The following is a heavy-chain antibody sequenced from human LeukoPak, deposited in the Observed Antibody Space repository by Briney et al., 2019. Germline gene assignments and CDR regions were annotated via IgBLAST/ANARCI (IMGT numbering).Heavy chain of an antibody. CDR3: ARGAGAAAAIGVY. V-gene: IGHV7-4-1*02. Sequence: ASVKVSCKTSGYTFTSYALNWVRQAPGQGLEWMGWIDTNTGNPTYAQGFTGRFVFSLDTSVSTAYLQISSLKAEDTAVYYRARGAGAAAAIGVYWGQGTLVTVSS. D-gene: IGHD6-13*01. CDR1: GYTFTSYA. CDR2: IDTNTGNP. J-gene: IGHJ4*02.